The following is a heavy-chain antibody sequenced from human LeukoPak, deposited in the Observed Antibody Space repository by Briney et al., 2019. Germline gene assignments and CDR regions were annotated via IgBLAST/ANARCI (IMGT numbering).Heavy chain of an antibody. Sequence: GAAVKVSCKASGYTFTSYGISWVRQAPGQGLEWMGWISAYNGNTNYAQKLQGRVTMTTDTSTSTAYMELRSLSSDATAVYYCARAAPRSSPFDYWGQGTLVTVSS. CDR2: ISAYNGNT. CDR1: GYTFTSYG. J-gene: IGHJ4*02. D-gene: IGHD6-6*01. CDR3: ARAAPRSSPFDY. V-gene: IGHV1-18*01.